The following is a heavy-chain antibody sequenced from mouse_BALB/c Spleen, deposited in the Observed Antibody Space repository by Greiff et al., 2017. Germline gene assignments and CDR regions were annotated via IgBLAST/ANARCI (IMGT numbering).Heavy chain of an antibody. D-gene: IGHD1-1*01. CDR1: GFTFSSYG. CDR3: ARRGTTVEYYAMDD. Sequence: EVQGVESGGDLVKPGGSLKLSCAASGFTFSSYGMSWVRQTPDKRLEWVATISSGGSYTYYPDSVKGRFTISRDNAKNTLYLQMSSLKSEDTAMYYCARRGTTVEYYAMDDWGQGTSVTVSS. V-gene: IGHV5-6*01. J-gene: IGHJ4*01. CDR2: ISSGGSYT.